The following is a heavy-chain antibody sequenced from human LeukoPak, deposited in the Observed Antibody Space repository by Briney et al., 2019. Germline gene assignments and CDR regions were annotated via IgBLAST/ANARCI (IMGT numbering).Heavy chain of an antibody. V-gene: IGHV3-30*07. D-gene: IGHD1-26*01. CDR3: ARDPYSGSYGPYYYYYMDV. Sequence: RSGGSLRLSCAASGFTFSSYAIHWVRQAPGKGLEWVTVISNDGSKKSYADSVKGRFTISRDNAKNSLYLQMDSLRVEDTAVYYCARDPYSGSYGPYYYYYMDVWGKGTTVTISS. J-gene: IGHJ6*03. CDR2: ISNDGSKK. CDR1: GFTFSSYA.